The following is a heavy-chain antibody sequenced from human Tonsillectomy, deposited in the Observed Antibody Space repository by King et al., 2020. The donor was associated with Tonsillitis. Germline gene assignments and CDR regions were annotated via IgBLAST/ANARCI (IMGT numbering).Heavy chain of an antibody. V-gene: IGHV1-2*02. CDR1: GYTFTGHY. J-gene: IGHJ4*02. CDR3: ARGYIWGSY. D-gene: IGHD3-16*01. CDR2: IHPNGCGT. Sequence: QLVQSGAEVKKPGASVKVSCKTSGYTFTGHYMFWVRQAPGQGLEWMGWIHPNGCGTNYAQKFQGRITMTRDTSISTAYMELSRLSSDDTAVYYCARGYIWGSYWGQGTLVTVSS.